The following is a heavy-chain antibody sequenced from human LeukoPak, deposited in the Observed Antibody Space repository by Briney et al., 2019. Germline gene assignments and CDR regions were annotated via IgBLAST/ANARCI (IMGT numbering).Heavy chain of an antibody. V-gene: IGHV3-7*01. J-gene: IGHJ5*01. D-gene: IGHD4-23*01. CDR1: GFTFSRYW. CDR2: IKQDGSEK. CDR3: ARAATVATGWLES. Sequence: GGSLRLSCAVSGFTFSRYWITWVRQAPGKGLEWVANIKQDGSEKNYVDSVKGRFTISRDNAKISLYLQMNSLRGDDTAVYCCARAATVATGWLESWRQGTLVSVSS.